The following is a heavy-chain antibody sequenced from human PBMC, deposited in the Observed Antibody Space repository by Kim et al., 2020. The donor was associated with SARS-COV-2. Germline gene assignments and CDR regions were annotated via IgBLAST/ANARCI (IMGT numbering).Heavy chain of an antibody. CDR2: INYSGST. CDR3: TRKGDFFDY. CDR1: DESFSGYY. V-gene: IGHV4-34*01. D-gene: IGHD3-16*01. Sequence: SETLSLTCAVYDESFSGYYWSWIRQPPGKGLEWIGEINYSGSTNYNPSLRSRVTISIDTSKSQFSLKVTSVTAADTAVYYCTRKGDFFDYWGQGTLVTVS. J-gene: IGHJ4*02.